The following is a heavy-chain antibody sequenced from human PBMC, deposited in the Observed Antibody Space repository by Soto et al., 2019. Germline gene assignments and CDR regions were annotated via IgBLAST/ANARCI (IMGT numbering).Heavy chain of an antibody. J-gene: IGHJ3*02. CDR2: IYYSGST. D-gene: IGHD3-10*01. Sequence: QVQLQESGPGLVKPSQTLSLTCTVSGGSISSGGYYWSWIRQHPGKGLEWIGYIYYSGSTYYNPSLMSRVTISVDTSKNQFSLKLSSVTAADTAVYYCARDRRFRWFGELFSAFVIWGQGTMVTVSS. CDR3: ARDRRFRWFGELFSAFVI. V-gene: IGHV4-31*03. CDR1: GGSISSGGYY.